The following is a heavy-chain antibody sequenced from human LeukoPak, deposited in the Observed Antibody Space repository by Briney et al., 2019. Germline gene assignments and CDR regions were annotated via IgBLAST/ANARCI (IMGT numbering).Heavy chain of an antibody. CDR1: GGSISSGDYY. CDR2: MYYSGST. Sequence: SQTLSLTCTVSGGSISSGDYYWSWIRQPPGKGLEWIGYMYYSGSTYYNPSLKSRVTISVDTSKNQFSLKLSSVTAADTAVYYCARDRSSKPDHCGGDCYSPAPNRDFDYWGQGTLVTVSS. D-gene: IGHD2-21*02. V-gene: IGHV4-30-4*01. CDR3: ARDRSSKPDHCGGDCYSPAPNRDFDY. J-gene: IGHJ4*02.